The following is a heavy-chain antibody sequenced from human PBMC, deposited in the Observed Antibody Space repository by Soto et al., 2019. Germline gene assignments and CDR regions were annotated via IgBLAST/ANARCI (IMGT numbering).Heavy chain of an antibody. V-gene: IGHV1-69*13. CDR3: ARVRYCSGDRCADYSGMDV. J-gene: IGHJ6*02. CDR2: IMPVLGTA. CDR1: GGTFSSYA. D-gene: IGHD2-15*01. Sequence: GASVKVSCKASGGTFSSYAISWVRQAPGQGLEWMGGIMPVLGTADYAQRFQDRVTINADESTSTAYMELSSLRSEDTAVYYCARVRYCSGDRCADYSGMDVWGQGTTVTVSS.